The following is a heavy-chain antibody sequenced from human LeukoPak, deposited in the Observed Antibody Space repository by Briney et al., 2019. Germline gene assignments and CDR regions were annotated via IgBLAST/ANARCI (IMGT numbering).Heavy chain of an antibody. CDR1: GASVSSGNYD. V-gene: IGHV4-39*01. J-gene: IGHJ5*02. D-gene: IGHD3-16*01. Sequence: SETLSLTCTVSGASVSSGNYDWGWIRQPPGKGLEWIGSIYYSGSTFYTPSLDSRVTISVDTSKNQFSLKLTSATAADTAVYYCTGGWFDPWGQGTLVIVSS. CDR2: IYYSGST. CDR3: TGGWFDP.